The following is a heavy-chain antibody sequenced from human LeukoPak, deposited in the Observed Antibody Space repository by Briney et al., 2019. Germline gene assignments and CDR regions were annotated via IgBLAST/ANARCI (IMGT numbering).Heavy chain of an antibody. CDR2: ISSSGSTI. CDR3: ARGLGQYYDTSDNWFDP. V-gene: IGHV3-48*04. CDR1: GFTFSSYS. J-gene: IGHJ5*02. Sequence: GGSLRLSCAASGFTFSSYSMNWVRQAPGKGLEWVSYISSSGSTIYYADSVKGRFTISRDNAKNSLYLQMNSLRAEDTAVYYCARGLGQYYDTSDNWFDPWGQGTLVTVSS. D-gene: IGHD3-22*01.